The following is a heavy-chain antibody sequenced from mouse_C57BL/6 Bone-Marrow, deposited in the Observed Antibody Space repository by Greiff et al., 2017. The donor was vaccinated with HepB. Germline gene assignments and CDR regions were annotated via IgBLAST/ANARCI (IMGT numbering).Heavy chain of an antibody. CDR2: ISSGSSTI. CDR3: ARSGGRRSYGTPAWFAY. Sequence: VQLQQSGGGLVKPGGSLKLSCAASGFTFSDYGMHWVRQAPEKGLEWVAYISSGSSTIYYADTVKGRFTISRDNAKNTLFLQMTSLRSEDTAMYYCARSGGRRSYGTPAWFAYWGQGTLVTVSA. D-gene: IGHD1-1*01. V-gene: IGHV5-17*01. J-gene: IGHJ3*01. CDR1: GFTFSDYG.